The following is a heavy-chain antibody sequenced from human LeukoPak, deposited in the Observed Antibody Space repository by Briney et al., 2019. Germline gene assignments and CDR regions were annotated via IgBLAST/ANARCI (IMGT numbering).Heavy chain of an antibody. Sequence: GGSLRLSCAASGFTFSSYSMNWVRQAPGKGLEWVSSISSSSSYIYYADSVKGRFTISRDNAKNSLYLQMNGLRAEDTAVYYCARDQGSGSANSYYYYGMDVWGQGTTVTVSS. CDR2: ISSSSSYI. J-gene: IGHJ6*02. CDR1: GFTFSSYS. CDR3: ARDQGSGSANSYYYYGMDV. V-gene: IGHV3-21*01. D-gene: IGHD3-10*01.